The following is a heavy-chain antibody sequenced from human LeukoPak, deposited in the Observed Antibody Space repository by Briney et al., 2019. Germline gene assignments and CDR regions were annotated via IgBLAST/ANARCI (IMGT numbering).Heavy chain of an antibody. J-gene: IGHJ4*02. Sequence: GESLKISCKGSGYSFINYWIGWVRQMPGKGLEWMGIIYPGDSDTRYSPSFQGQVTISADKSISTAYLQWSSLKASDTAMYYCARHGGDCSSTICSYPFDYWGQGTLVTASS. V-gene: IGHV5-51*01. CDR2: IYPGDSDT. CDR1: GYSFINYW. CDR3: ARHGGDCSSTICSYPFDY. D-gene: IGHD2-2*01.